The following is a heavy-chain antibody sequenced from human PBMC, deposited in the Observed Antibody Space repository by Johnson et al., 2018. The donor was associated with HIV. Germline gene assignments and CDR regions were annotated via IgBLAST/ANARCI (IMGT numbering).Heavy chain of an antibody. CDR1: GFTFSSYW. V-gene: IGHV3-7*01. CDR2: IKQDGSEK. D-gene: IGHD2-15*01. CDR3: ARDGYCSGGSCYSGDRLYAFDI. Sequence: VQLVESGGGVVQPGRSLRLSCAASGFTFSSYWMSWVRQAPGKGLEWVANIKQDGSEKYYVDSVKGRFNISRDNAKNSLYLQMNSLRAEDTAVYYCARDGYCSGGSCYSGDRLYAFDIWGQGTMFTVSS. J-gene: IGHJ3*02.